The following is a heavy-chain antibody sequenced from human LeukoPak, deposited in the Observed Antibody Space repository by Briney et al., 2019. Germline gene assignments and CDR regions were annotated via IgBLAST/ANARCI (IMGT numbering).Heavy chain of an antibody. CDR2: INHSGST. J-gene: IGHJ5*02. CDR3: ASASYCSSTSCSNWFDP. D-gene: IGHD2-2*01. Sequence: PSETLSLTCAVYGGSLSGYYWSWIRQPPGKGLEWNGEINHSGSTNYNPSLKSRVTISVDTSKNQFSLKLSSVTAADTAVYYCASASYCSSTSCSNWFDPWGQGTLVAVSS. V-gene: IGHV4-34*01. CDR1: GGSLSGYY.